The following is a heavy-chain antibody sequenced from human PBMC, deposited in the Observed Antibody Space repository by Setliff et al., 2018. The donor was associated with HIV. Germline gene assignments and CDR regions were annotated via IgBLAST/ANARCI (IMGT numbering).Heavy chain of an antibody. CDR3: VRPLGRSSSQGWFDP. CDR1: GYTFSRYW. CDR2: IYPGDSEI. Sequence: PGESLKISCKGYGYTFSRYWIGWVRQTPGKDLEWLGFIYPGDSEIRYSPHFQGQVTISVDKSISTAYLQWSSLKASDTAMYYCVRPLGRSSSQGWFDPWGQGTLVTVSS. D-gene: IGHD6-6*01. V-gene: IGHV5-51*01. J-gene: IGHJ5*02.